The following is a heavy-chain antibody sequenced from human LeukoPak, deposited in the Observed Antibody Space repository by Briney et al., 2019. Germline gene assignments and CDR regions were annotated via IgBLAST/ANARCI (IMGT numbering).Heavy chain of an antibody. CDR1: GYTFTSYA. Sequence: GASVKVSCKASGYTFTSYAMHSVRQAPGQRLAWMGWINAGNGNTKYSQKFQGRVTITRDTSASTAYKELSSLRSEDTAVYYCATVGATRSNYYYYGMDVWGQGATVTVSS. D-gene: IGHD1-26*01. V-gene: IGHV1-3*01. CDR3: ATVGATRSNYYYYGMDV. CDR2: INAGNGNT. J-gene: IGHJ6*02.